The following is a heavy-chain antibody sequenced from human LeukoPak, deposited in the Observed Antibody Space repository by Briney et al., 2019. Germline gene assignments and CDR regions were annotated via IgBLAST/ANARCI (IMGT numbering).Heavy chain of an antibody. D-gene: IGHD6-13*01. Sequence: TGGSLRLSCAASGFTFSSYPMHWVRQAPGKGLEWVAVISYDGSNKYYADSVKGRFTISRDNSKNTLYLQMNSLRAEDTAVYYCASPREQQLVSSFDYWGQGTLVTVSS. CDR3: ASPREQQLVSSFDY. V-gene: IGHV3-30-3*01. J-gene: IGHJ4*02. CDR1: GFTFSSYP. CDR2: ISYDGSNK.